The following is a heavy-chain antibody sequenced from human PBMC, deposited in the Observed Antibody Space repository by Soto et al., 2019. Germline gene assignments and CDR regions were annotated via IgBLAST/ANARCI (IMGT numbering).Heavy chain of an antibody. D-gene: IGHD3-22*01. Sequence: QVQPVQSGAEVRKPGSSVKVSCKASGDTFSSHAISWVRQAPGQGLEWMGGIIPLFGTTNYAQKFQGRATITADKSTTTAYLELSSLRSEDTAVYYCARTMNRASYNSRGHYSHWGQGTRVIVSS. V-gene: IGHV1-69*06. J-gene: IGHJ4*02. CDR2: IIPLFGTT. CDR3: ARTMNRASYNSRGHYSH. CDR1: GDTFSSHA.